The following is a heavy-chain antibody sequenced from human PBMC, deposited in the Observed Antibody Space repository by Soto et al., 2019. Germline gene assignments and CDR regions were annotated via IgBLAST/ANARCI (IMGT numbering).Heavy chain of an antibody. Sequence: SETLSLTCTVSGGSISSYYWSWIRQPPGKGLEWIGYIYYSGSTYYNPSLKSRVTISVDTSKNHFSLKLSSVTAADTAVYYCARVDGSGSYYTYYYGMDVWGQGTTVTVSS. J-gene: IGHJ6*02. V-gene: IGHV4-59*08. D-gene: IGHD3-10*01. CDR3: ARVDGSGSYYTYYYGMDV. CDR2: IYYSGST. CDR1: GGSISSYY.